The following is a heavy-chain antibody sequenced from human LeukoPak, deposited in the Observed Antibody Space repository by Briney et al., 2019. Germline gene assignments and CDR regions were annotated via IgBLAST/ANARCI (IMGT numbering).Heavy chain of an antibody. V-gene: IGHV4-34*01. CDR3: ARGRLGSGYFDY. Sequence: SETLSLTCAVYGGSFSGYYWSWIRQPPGKGLEWIGEINHSGSTNYNPSLKSRVTISVDMSKNQFSLKLSSVTAADTAVYYCARGRLGSGYFDYWGQGTLVTVSS. CDR2: INHSGST. CDR1: GGSFSGYY. J-gene: IGHJ4*02. D-gene: IGHD3-16*01.